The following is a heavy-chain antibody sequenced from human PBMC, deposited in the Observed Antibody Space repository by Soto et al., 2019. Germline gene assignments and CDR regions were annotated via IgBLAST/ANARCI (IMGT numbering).Heavy chain of an antibody. D-gene: IGHD2-2*01. V-gene: IGHV3-23*01. J-gene: IGHJ3*02. CDR1: GFTFSSYA. CDR3: AKFYCISITGQTPAAKSTGGSEI. Sequence: EAQLLESGGGLVHPGGSLRLCCAASGFTFSSYAMSWVRQTPGKGLEWVSAISGNGVSTYYADSVRGRSTISIDNSKKTVYLQINSLRAEDTAVYYCAKFYCISITGQTPAAKSTGGSEIRGQGTLVTVS. CDR2: ISGNGVST.